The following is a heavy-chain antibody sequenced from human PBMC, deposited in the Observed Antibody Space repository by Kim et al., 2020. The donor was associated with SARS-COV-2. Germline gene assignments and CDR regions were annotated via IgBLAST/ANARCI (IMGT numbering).Heavy chain of an antibody. J-gene: IGHJ4*02. D-gene: IGHD1-26*01. CDR2: IWYDGSKK. V-gene: IGHV3-33*06. CDR1: GFTFSTYG. Sequence: LSLTCAASGFTFSTYGMHWVRQVPGKGLEWVALIWYDGSKKYYIDSVKGRFTISRDNSKKTLYLQMNSLRAEDTAVYYCAKDRVGGLHYFDYWGRGTLVTVSS. CDR3: AKDRVGGLHYFDY.